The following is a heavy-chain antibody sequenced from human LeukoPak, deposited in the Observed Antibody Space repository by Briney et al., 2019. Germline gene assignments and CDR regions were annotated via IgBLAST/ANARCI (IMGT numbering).Heavy chain of an antibody. J-gene: IGHJ4*02. CDR2: INPSGGST. CDR1: GYTFTSYH. CDR3: ARGMESLAAAGTPGDY. V-gene: IGHV1-46*01. Sequence: ASVKVSCKASGYTFTSYHMHWVRQAPGQGLEWMGIINPSGGSTSYAQKFQGRVTMTRDTSTSTVYMELSSLRSEDTAVYYCARGMESLAAAGTPGDYWGQGTLVTVSS. D-gene: IGHD6-13*01.